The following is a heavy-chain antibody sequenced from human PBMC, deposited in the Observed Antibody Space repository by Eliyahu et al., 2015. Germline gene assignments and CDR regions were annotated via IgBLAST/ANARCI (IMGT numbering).Heavy chain of an antibody. CDR3: GRGLQXRAAHVDS. Sequence: VQLVQSGPEVKKPGDSLKXSCVDSGYHFTSAWIGWVRQMPGKGLEWIGNIYSXDSDXRYSPSFEGQVTISVDKSVNAAYLQWRSLKASDTAIYYCGRGLQXRAAHVDSXGQGTLVTVSS. D-gene: IGHD2-15*01. CDR2: IYSXDSDX. CDR1: GYHFTSAW. J-gene: IGHJ5*01. V-gene: IGHV5-51*01.